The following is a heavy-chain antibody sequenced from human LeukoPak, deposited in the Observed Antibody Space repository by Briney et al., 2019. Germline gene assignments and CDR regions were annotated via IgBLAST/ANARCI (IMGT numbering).Heavy chain of an antibody. CDR1: GFTFSNYW. Sequence: GGSLRLFCAASGFTFSNYWMSWVRQAPGKGLEWVANIKGDGSYKYYVDSVKGRFTISRDNAKSSVYLQMNTLRAEDTAVYYCATSADSSGNDWGQGTLVTVSS. D-gene: IGHD3-22*01. V-gene: IGHV3-7*03. CDR3: ATSADSSGND. J-gene: IGHJ4*02. CDR2: IKGDGSYK.